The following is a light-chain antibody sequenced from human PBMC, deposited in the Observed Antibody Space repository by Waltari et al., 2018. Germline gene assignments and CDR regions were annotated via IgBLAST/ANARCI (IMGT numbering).Light chain of an antibody. CDR3: QSYDSSLSGPYV. J-gene: IGLJ1*01. CDR2: GTS. Sequence: QSVLTQPPSVSGAPGQRVTISCTGSSSNIGAGYDVHWYQQLPGTAPKLLIYGTSNPPSRFPDRFSGAKSGTSASLAITGLQAEDEADYYCQSYDSSLSGPYVFGTGTKVTVL. CDR1: SSNIGAGYD. V-gene: IGLV1-40*01.